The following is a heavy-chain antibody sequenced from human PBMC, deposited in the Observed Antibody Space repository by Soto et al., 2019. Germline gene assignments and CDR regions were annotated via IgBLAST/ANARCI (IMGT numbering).Heavy chain of an antibody. J-gene: IGHJ6*03. CDR3: ARGWIVPAAILVRAGLNYYYYYMDV. V-gene: IGHV4-34*01. CDR1: GGSFSGYY. Sequence: PSETLSLTCAVYGGSFSGYYWSWIRQPPGKGLEWIGEINHSGSTNYNPSLKSRVTISVDTSKNQFSLKLSSVTAADTAVYYCARGWIVPAAILVRAGLNYYYYYMDVWGKGTTVTVSS. D-gene: IGHD2-2*01. CDR2: INHSGST.